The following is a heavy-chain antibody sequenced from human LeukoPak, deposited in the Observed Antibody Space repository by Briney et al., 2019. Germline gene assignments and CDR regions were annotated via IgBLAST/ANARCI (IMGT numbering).Heavy chain of an antibody. J-gene: IGHJ3*02. CDR1: GGSISSSSYY. CDR3: ARHEIIAVAGPVEADAFDI. CDR2: IYYSGST. V-gene: IGHV4-39*01. Sequence: PSETPSLTCTVSGGSISSSSYYWGWIRQPPGKGLEWIGSIYYSGSTYYNPSLKSRVTISVDTSKNQFSLKLSSVTAADTAVYYCARHEIIAVAGPVEADAFDIWGQGTMVTVSS. D-gene: IGHD6-19*01.